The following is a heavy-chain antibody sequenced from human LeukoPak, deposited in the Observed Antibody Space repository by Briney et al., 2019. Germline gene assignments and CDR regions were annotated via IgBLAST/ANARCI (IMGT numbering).Heavy chain of an antibody. D-gene: IGHD3-10*01. Sequence: SETLSLTCAAYGGSFSGYYWSWIRQPPGKGLEWVGEINHSGSTNYNPSLKSRVTISVDTSKNQFSLKLSSVTAADTAVYYCARGRSELLWFGELFAYFDYWGQGTLVTVSS. CDR3: ARGRSELLWFGELFAYFDY. CDR2: INHSGST. CDR1: GGSFSGYY. V-gene: IGHV4-34*01. J-gene: IGHJ4*02.